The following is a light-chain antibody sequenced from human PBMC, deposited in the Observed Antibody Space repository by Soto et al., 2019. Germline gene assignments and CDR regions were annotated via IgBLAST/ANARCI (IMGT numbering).Light chain of an antibody. CDR1: SSDIGGYNY. J-gene: IGLJ1*01. CDR2: DVS. Sequence: QSVLTQPPSVSGSPGQSVTISCTGTSSDIGGYNYVSWYQQLPGKAPKLMIFDVSKRPSGVPDRFSGSNSGNTASLTNSGLQAEDDADYYCCSYAGTTHVFGTGTKLTVL. CDR3: CSYAGTTHV. V-gene: IGLV2-11*01.